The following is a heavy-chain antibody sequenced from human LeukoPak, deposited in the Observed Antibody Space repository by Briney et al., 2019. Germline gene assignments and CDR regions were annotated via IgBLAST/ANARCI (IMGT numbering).Heavy chain of an antibody. CDR1: GFTFSSSA. V-gene: IGHV3-73*01. D-gene: IGHD1-26*01. CDR2: IRNNANTYAT. J-gene: IGHJ3*02. Sequence: PGGSLKLSCTASGFTFSSSAMHWVRQASGKGLEWVGHIRNNANTYATAYAASVKGRFNISGDDSKNTAYLQMNSLKTEDTAVYYCTRSVGDAFDIWAKGQWSPSLQ. CDR3: TRSVGDAFDI.